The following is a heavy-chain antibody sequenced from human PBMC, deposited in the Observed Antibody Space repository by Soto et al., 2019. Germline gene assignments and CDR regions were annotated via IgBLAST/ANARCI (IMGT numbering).Heavy chain of an antibody. D-gene: IGHD3-16*01. CDR2: LIPIFGTE. Sequence: QVQLVQSGAEVKKPGSSVKVSCKASGGTFSSYAISWVRQAPGQGLEWRGGLIPIFGTENYAQKFQGRVTLTADKSPSTTDMELSSLRSEDTDVYYCARAPTLARGGCDYWGQGTLVTVSS. CDR3: ARAPTLARGGCDY. V-gene: IGHV1-69*06. J-gene: IGHJ4*02. CDR1: GGTFSSYA.